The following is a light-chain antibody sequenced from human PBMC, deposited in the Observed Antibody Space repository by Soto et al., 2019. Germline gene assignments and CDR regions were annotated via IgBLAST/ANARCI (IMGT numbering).Light chain of an antibody. CDR1: QSVGSN. Sequence: EVVMTHSPATLSVSPGERATLSCRASQSVGSNLAWYQQKPCQAPRLLIYGASTRATGIPARFSGSGSGTEFTLTISSLQSEDFAVYYCQQYDNWPETFGQGTKVEIK. CDR3: QQYDNWPET. CDR2: GAS. V-gene: IGKV3-15*01. J-gene: IGKJ1*01.